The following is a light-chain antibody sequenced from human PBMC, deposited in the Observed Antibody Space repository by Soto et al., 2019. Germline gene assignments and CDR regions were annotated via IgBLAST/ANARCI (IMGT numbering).Light chain of an antibody. V-gene: IGLV2-14*03. Sequence: QSALTQPASVSGSPGQSITISCTGTSSDITSYNYVSWYQQHPGKAPKPMMYDVSNRPSGVSNRFSGSKSGNTASLTISGRQAEDEASYYCISFTTSTAVVVFGGGTQVTVL. CDR1: SSDITSYNY. J-gene: IGLJ2*01. CDR3: ISFTTSTAVVV. CDR2: DVS.